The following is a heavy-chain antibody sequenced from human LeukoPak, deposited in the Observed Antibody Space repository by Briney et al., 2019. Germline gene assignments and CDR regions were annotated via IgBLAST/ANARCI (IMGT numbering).Heavy chain of an antibody. CDR1: GGTFSNYV. CDR2: IIPLYDTA. V-gene: IGHV1-69*05. CDR3: AKDWNILTGRNCFDP. J-gene: IGHJ5*02. Sequence: SVKVSCKASGGTFSNYVISWVRQARGQGLECMGGIIPLYDTANYAQKFQDRVTMSTDTSTSTAYMELRSLRFDDTAIYYCAKDWNILTGRNCFDPWGQGTLVTVSS. D-gene: IGHD3-9*01.